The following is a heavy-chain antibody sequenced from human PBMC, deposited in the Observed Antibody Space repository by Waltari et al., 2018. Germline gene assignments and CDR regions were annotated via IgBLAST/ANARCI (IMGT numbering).Heavy chain of an antibody. CDR2: IYHSGST. CDR1: GGSISSSNW. Sequence: QVQLQESGPGLVKPSGTLSLTCAVSGGSISSSNWWSWVRQPPGKGLEWIGEIYHSGSTNYTPALKSRVTISVDKSKNQFSLKLSSVTAADTAVYYCARGGGYCSGGSCYSLAYWGQGTLVTVSS. V-gene: IGHV4-4*02. CDR3: ARGGGYCSGGSCYSLAY. J-gene: IGHJ4*02. D-gene: IGHD2-15*01.